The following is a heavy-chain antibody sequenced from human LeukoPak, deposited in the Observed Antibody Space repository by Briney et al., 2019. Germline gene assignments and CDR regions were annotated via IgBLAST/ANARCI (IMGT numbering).Heavy chain of an antibody. CDR1: GGTLSGYA. D-gene: IGHD3-10*01. CDR2: IIPIYGTP. Sequence: GASVKVSCKASGGTLSGYAISWVRQAPGQGLEWMGGIIPIYGTPHSAQKFQGRVTITTDESTSTAFMDLSSLRSEDTAVYYCAEGQTPVRGFDYWGQGTLVTVSS. J-gene: IGHJ4*02. CDR3: AEGQTPVRGFDY. V-gene: IGHV1-69*05.